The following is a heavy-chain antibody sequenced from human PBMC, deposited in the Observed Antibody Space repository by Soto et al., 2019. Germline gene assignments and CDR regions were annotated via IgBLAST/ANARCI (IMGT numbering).Heavy chain of an antibody. D-gene: IGHD3-10*01. CDR2: ISGSGGST. Sequence: GGSLRLSCAASGFTFSSYAMSWVRQAPGKGLEWVSAISGSGGSTYYADSVKGRFTISRDNSKNTLYLQMNSLRAEDTAVYYCAKFMVRGVIISSPFNPWGQGTLVTSPQ. CDR1: GFTFSSYA. J-gene: IGHJ5*02. V-gene: IGHV3-23*01. CDR3: AKFMVRGVIISSPFNP.